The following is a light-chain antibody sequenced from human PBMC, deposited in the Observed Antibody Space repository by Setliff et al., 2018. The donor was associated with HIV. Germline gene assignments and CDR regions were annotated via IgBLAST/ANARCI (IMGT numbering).Light chain of an antibody. CDR2: EVS. J-gene: IGLJ1*01. CDR1: SSDVGGYNY. Sequence: QSVLAQPASVSGSPGQSIPISCTGTSSDVGGYNYVSWYQQHPGKAPKLMIYEVSKRPSGVPDRFSGSKSGNTASLTVSGLQAEDEADYYCSPYAGSNNVFGTGTKVTVL. CDR3: SPYAGSNNV. V-gene: IGLV2-8*01.